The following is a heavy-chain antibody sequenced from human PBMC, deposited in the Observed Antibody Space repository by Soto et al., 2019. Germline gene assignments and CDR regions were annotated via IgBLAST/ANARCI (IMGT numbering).Heavy chain of an antibody. CDR3: ARANSSGWYFDS. CDR2: ISPGDSDT. CDR1: GYSFTTYW. Sequence: GESLKLSCKGSGYSFTTYWIGWVRQMPGKGLEWMGIISPGDSDTRNSPSFQGQVTISADKSITTAYLQWSSLKASDTAMYYCARANSSGWYFDSWGQGTLVTVSS. J-gene: IGHJ4*02. D-gene: IGHD6-19*01. V-gene: IGHV5-51*01.